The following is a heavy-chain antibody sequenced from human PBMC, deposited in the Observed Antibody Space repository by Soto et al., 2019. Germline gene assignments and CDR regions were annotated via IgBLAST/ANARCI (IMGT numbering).Heavy chain of an antibody. D-gene: IGHD3-10*01. CDR2: FDPEDGET. J-gene: IGHJ4*02. V-gene: IGHV1-24*01. CDR1: GYTLTELS. CDR3: ATDPPLLWFGELFQGDY. Sequence: QVQLVQSGAEVKKPGASVKVSCKVSGYTLTELSMHWVRQAPGKGLEWMGGFDPEDGETIYAQKVQGRVTMTEDKSTDTAYMELSSLRSEDTAVYYCATDPPLLWFGELFQGDYWGQGTLVTVSS.